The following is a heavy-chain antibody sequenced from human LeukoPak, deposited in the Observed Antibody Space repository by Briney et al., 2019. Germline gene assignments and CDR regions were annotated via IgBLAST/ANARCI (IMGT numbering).Heavy chain of an antibody. CDR3: ARDPYSSGQGGP. V-gene: IGHV4-30-4*08. D-gene: IGHD6-25*01. J-gene: IGHJ5*02. CDR1: GGSISSANYY. Sequence: PSETLSLTCTVSGGSISSANYYWSWIRQPPGKGLEWVGYIYWSGTTFYNPSLESRATISMDRSKNQFSLKLSSVTAADTAVYYCARDPYSSGQGGPWGQGTLVTVSS. CDR2: IYWSGTT.